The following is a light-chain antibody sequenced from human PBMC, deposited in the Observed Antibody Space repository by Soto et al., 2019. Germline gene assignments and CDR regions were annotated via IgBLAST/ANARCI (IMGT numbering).Light chain of an antibody. Sequence: EIVMTQSPATLSVSPGERVTLSCRASQSVSSNLAWYQQKPGQVPRVLIYGASTKAIGIPDRFSGSGSGTAFTLTIGSLQSEDFAVYYCQHYNNLWGFGGGTKVEIK. J-gene: IGKJ4*01. CDR2: GAS. CDR1: QSVSSN. CDR3: QHYNNLWG. V-gene: IGKV3-15*01.